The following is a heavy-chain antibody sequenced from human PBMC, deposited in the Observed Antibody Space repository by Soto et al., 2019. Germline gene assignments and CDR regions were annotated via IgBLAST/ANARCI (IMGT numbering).Heavy chain of an antibody. D-gene: IGHD3-3*01. CDR3: ASGYDFRFYYFDY. Sequence: GASVKVSCKASGGTFSSYAISWVRQAPGQGLEWMGGIIPIFGTANYAQKFQGRVTITADESTSTAYMELSSLRSEDTAVYYCASGYDFRFYYFDYWGQGTLVTVSS. CDR1: GGTFSSYA. J-gene: IGHJ4*02. V-gene: IGHV1-69*13. CDR2: IIPIFGTA.